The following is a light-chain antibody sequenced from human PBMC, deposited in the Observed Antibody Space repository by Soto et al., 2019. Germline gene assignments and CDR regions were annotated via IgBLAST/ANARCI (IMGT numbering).Light chain of an antibody. CDR1: SSDVGGYNY. V-gene: IGLV2-8*01. Sequence: QSALTQPPSASGSPGQSVTISCTGTSSDVGGYNYVSWYQQHPGKAPKLMISEVSKRPSGVTDRFSGSKSGNTASPTVSGLQAEDEADYYCSSFAGNNNLVFGGGTKLTVL. J-gene: IGLJ2*01. CDR3: SSFAGNNNLV. CDR2: EVS.